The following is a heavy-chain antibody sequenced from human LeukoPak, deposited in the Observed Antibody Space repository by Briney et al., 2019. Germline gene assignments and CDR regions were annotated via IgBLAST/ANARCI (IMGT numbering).Heavy chain of an antibody. CDR2: ISGSGGST. J-gene: IGHJ6*02. Sequence: GGSLRLSCAASGFTFSSYAMSWVRQAPGKGLEWVSAISGSGGSTYYADSVKGRFTISRDNAKNSLYLQMNSLRAEDTAVYYCARGADYGDSPHRYYYYGMDVWGQGTTVTVSS. D-gene: IGHD4-17*01. CDR1: GFTFSSYA. CDR3: ARGADYGDSPHRYYYYGMDV. V-gene: IGHV3-23*01.